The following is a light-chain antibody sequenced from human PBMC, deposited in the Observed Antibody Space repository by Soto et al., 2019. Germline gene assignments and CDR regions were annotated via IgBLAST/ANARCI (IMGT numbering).Light chain of an antibody. V-gene: IGKV3-20*01. Sequence: ETVLTQSPGTLSLSPGERATLSCRASESISSSYLAWYQQKPGQAPRLLIYGASSGATGIPDRFSGSGSGTDFTLTISRLEPEDFAVSSCQQYGSSPPVTFGGGTKV. CDR3: QQYGSSPPVT. J-gene: IGKJ4*01. CDR2: GAS. CDR1: ESISSSY.